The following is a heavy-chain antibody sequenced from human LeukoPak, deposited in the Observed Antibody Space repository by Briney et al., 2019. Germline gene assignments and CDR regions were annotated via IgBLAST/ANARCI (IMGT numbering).Heavy chain of an antibody. Sequence: ASVKVSCKASGYTFTSYDINWVRQATGQGLEWMGWMNLNSGNTGYAQKFQGRVTMTRNTSISTAYMELSSLRSEDTAVYYCARGMMVRGVRYYYYYGMDVWGQGTTVTVSS. V-gene: IGHV1-8*01. J-gene: IGHJ6*02. D-gene: IGHD3-10*01. CDR1: GYTFTSYD. CDR2: MNLNSGNT. CDR3: ARGMMVRGVRYYYYYGMDV.